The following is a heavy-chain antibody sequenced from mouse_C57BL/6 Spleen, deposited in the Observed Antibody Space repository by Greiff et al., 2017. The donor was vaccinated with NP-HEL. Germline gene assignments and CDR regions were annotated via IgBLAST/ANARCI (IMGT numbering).Heavy chain of an antibody. J-gene: IGHJ1*03. Sequence: VQLQQPGAELVMPGASVKLSCKASGYTFTSYWMHWVTQRPGQGLEWIGEIAPSDSSTNYNQKFKGKSTLTVDKSSSTAYMQLSSLTSEDSAVYYCARRHDYWYFDVWGTGTTVTVSS. CDR1: GYTFTSYW. D-gene: IGHD2-3*01. CDR3: ARRHDYWYFDV. CDR2: IAPSDSST. V-gene: IGHV1-69*01.